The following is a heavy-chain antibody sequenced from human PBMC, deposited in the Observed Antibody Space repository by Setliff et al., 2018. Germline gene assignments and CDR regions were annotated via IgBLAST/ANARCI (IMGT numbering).Heavy chain of an antibody. CDR3: ARDILLVEGVSVTGCWFDP. D-gene: IGHD3-9*01. J-gene: IGHJ5*02. CDR2: ISPYNGNT. V-gene: IGHV1-18*01. CDR1: GYRFTTYG. Sequence: ASVKVSCKASGYRFTTYGINWVRQAPGQGLEWMGWISPYNGNTKYAQKFQDRVTMTADTSTSTAYMELRSLRFDDTAVYYCARDILLVEGVSVTGCWFDPWGQGALVTVSS.